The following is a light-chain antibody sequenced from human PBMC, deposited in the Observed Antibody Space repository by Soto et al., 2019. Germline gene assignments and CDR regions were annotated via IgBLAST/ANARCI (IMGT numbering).Light chain of an antibody. CDR1: QSVSSSY. V-gene: IGKV3-20*01. CDR3: QQYGSLS. J-gene: IGKJ4*01. Sequence: EVGLTQSPGTLSLSPGERATLSCRASQSVSSSYLAWYQQKPGQAPRLLIYGTSRRATGIPDRFSGSGSGTDFTLTISRLEPEDVAVYYCQQYGSLSFGGGTKVDI. CDR2: GTS.